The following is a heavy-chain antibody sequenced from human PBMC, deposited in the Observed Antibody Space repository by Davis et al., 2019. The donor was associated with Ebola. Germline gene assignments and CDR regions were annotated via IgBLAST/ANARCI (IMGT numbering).Heavy chain of an antibody. J-gene: IGHJ5*02. Sequence: MPGGSLRLSCAIYGDSFSGYFWSWVRQPTGKGMEWIGQISHGGVTDYKSSLESRVTISMDTSKNHFYLRLDSVTTAETAVYYCARNAMTSVSELGLRYNYFAPWGQGTRVSVST. CDR1: GDSFSGYF. V-gene: IGHV4-34*01. CDR2: ISHGGVT. CDR3: ARNAMTSVSELGLRYNYFAP. D-gene: IGHD3-10*01.